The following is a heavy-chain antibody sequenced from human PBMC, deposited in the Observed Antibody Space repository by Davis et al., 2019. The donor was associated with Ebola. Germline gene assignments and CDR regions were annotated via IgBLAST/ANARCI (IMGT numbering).Heavy chain of an antibody. V-gene: IGHV4-34*01. D-gene: IGHD2-15*01. CDR1: GGSFSGYY. Sequence: GSLRLSCAVYGGSFSGYYWSWIRQPPGKGLEWIGEINHSGSTNYNPSLKSRVTISVDTSKNQLSLKLSSATAADTAVYYCARGGWPGYFDYWGQGTLVTVSS. J-gene: IGHJ4*02. CDR3: ARGGWPGYFDY. CDR2: INHSGST.